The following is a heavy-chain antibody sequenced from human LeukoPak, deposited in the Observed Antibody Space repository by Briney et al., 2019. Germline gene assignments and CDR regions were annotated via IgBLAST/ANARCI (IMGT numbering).Heavy chain of an antibody. V-gene: IGHV3-30-3*01. D-gene: IGHD4-17*01. CDR1: GFTFSSYA. CDR3: AKDHDYGDYGTFDY. Sequence: GGSLRLSCAASGFTFSSYAMHWVRQAPGKGLEWVAVISYDGSNKYYADSVKGRFSISRDNSKNTLYLQMNSLRAEDTAVYYCAKDHDYGDYGTFDYWGQGALVTVSS. J-gene: IGHJ4*02. CDR2: ISYDGSNK.